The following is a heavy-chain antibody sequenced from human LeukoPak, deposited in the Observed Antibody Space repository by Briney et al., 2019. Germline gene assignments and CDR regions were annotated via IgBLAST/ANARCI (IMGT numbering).Heavy chain of an antibody. D-gene: IGHD3-9*01. CDR1: GFTFSNYA. Sequence: GGSLRLSCAASGFTFSNYAMTWVRQAPGKGLEWVSAISGSGGTTYYADSVRGRFTISRDNPKNTLYLQMNSLRAEDTAVYYCAKGLINDWSALEYWGQGTLVTVSS. CDR2: ISGSGGTT. J-gene: IGHJ4*02. V-gene: IGHV3-23*01. CDR3: AKGLINDWSALEY.